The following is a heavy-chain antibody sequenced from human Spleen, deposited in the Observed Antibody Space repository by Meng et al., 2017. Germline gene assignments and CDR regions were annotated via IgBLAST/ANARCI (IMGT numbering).Heavy chain of an antibody. J-gene: IGHJ4*02. CDR1: GFTFSSYA. Sequence: GESLKISCAASGFTFSSYAMSWVRQAPGKGLEWVSAISGSGGSTYYADSVKGRFTISRDNSKNTLYLQMNSLRAEDTAVYYCARASGRNLDFDYWGQGTLVTVSS. CDR2: ISGSGGST. CDR3: ARASGRNLDFDY. V-gene: IGHV3-23*01.